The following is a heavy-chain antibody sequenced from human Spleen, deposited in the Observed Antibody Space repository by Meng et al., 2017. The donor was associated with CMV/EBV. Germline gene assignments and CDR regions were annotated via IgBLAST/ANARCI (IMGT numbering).Heavy chain of an antibody. D-gene: IGHD3-10*01. CDR1: GFTFGRYE. J-gene: IGHJ4*02. Sequence: GESLKISCEASGFTFGRYEMSWVRLAPGKGLEWVSNIGNTGTTKYYADSVKDRFTVSRDNAKNSLYLQMRSLGAEDTAIYYCARWTYSSGFEWLLKFDYWGQGSLVTVSS. CDR2: IGNTGTTK. V-gene: IGHV3-48*03. CDR3: ARWTYSSGFEWLLKFDY.